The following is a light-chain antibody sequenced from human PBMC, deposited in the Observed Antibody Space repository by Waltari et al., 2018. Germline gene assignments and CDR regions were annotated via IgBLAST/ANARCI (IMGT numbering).Light chain of an antibody. CDR1: QSVSSLS. V-gene: IGKV3-20*01. CDR3: QQYDGSVLT. Sequence: VVLTQSPDTLSLSPGERATLSCRASQSVSSLSLVWLQQKPGQAPRLVIYGTSNRATGFPDRFSGGGSGTNFTLTISRLEPEDFAMYYCQQYDGSVLTFGGGTKVEL. CDR2: GTS. J-gene: IGKJ4*01.